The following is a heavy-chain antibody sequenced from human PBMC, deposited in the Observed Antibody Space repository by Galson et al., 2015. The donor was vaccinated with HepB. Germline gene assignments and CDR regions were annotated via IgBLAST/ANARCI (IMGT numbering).Heavy chain of an antibody. CDR1: GYSFTTFW. CDR3: ARHSYESGSYSQFDL. D-gene: IGHD3-10*01. V-gene: IGHV5-51*01. CDR2: IYPDDSHT. Sequence: QSGAEVKKPGESLRISCKASGYSFTTFWIGWVRQMPGKGLEWMGIIYPDDSHTRYSPSFQGQVTISADKSMNTAYLQWSSLKASDTAIYYCARHSYESGSYSQFDLWGQGTLVTVSS. J-gene: IGHJ4*02.